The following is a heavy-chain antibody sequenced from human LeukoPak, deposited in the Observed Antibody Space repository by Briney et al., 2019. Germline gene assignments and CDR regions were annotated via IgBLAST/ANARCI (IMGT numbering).Heavy chain of an antibody. CDR3: ARDPSAVAGFFDY. CDR1: GGSISSYY. J-gene: IGHJ4*02. D-gene: IGHD6-19*01. Sequence: SETLSLTCTVSGGSISSYYWNWIRQPAGKGLEWIGRIYISGSSNYNPSLKSRVTMSEDTSKNQVSLKLTSVTAADTAVYYCARDPSAVAGFFDYWGQGTLVTVSS. V-gene: IGHV4-4*07. CDR2: IYISGSS.